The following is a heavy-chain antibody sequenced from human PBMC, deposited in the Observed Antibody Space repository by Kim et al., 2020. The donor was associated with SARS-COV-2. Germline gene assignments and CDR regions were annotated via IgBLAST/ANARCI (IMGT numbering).Heavy chain of an antibody. V-gene: IGHV3-30*18. Sequence: GGSLRLSCAASGFTFSSYGMHWVRQAPGKGLECVAVISYDGSNKYYADSVKGRFTISRDNSKNTLYLQMNSLRAEDTAVYYCAKVKPSRYCSGGSCYNDYWGQGTLVTVSS. J-gene: IGHJ4*02. CDR1: GFTFSSYG. D-gene: IGHD2-15*01. CDR2: ISYDGSNK. CDR3: AKVKPSRYCSGGSCYNDY.